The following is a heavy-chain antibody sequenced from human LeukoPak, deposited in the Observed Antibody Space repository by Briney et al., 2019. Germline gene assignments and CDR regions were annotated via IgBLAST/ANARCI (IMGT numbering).Heavy chain of an antibody. CDR2: ISGSGGST. CDR3: AKTSDYDILTGYPYYFDY. Sequence: PSGTLSLTCAVSGGSISSSNWWSWVRQPPGKGLEWVSAISGSGGSTYYADSVKGRFTISRDNSKNTLYLQMNSLRAEDTAVYYCAKTSDYDILTGYPYYFDYWGQGTLVTVSS. V-gene: IGHV3-23*01. D-gene: IGHD3-9*01. CDR1: GGSISSSN. J-gene: IGHJ4*02.